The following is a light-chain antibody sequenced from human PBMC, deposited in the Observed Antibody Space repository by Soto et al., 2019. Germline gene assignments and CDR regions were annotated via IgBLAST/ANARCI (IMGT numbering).Light chain of an antibody. V-gene: IGLV1-47*02. CDR3: ATWHDSFYV. CDR2: TNN. J-gene: IGLJ1*01. CDR1: SSNIGSNY. Sequence: QSVLTQPPSVSAAPGQRVTISCSGSSSNIGSNYVSWYQQLPGTAPKLLIYTNNQRPSGVPDRFSGSKSGTSASLAISGLQSEDEATYYCATWHDSFYVFGTGTKLTVL.